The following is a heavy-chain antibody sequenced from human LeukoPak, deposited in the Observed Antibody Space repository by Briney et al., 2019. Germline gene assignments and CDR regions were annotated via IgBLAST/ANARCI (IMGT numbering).Heavy chain of an antibody. Sequence: GGSLRLSCAASGFTFRNSAMTRVRQAPGKGLEWVSTISGFGESTFYADSVKGRFTISRDNSKDTLYLQMNTLRADDTAVYYCAKGGHFSWFDPWGQGTLVTVSS. CDR3: AKGGHFSWFDP. J-gene: IGHJ5*02. V-gene: IGHV3-23*01. D-gene: IGHD1-26*01. CDR2: ISGFGEST. CDR1: GFTFRNSA.